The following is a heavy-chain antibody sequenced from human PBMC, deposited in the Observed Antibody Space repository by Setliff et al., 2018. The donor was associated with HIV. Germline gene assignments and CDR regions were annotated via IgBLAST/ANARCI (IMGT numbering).Heavy chain of an antibody. D-gene: IGHD3-22*01. CDR2: IIPIFGTA. J-gene: IGHJ4*02. Sequence: ASVKVSCKASGGTFSSYAISWVRQAPGQGLEWMGGIIPIFGTANYAQRFQGRVTITTDESTSTAYMELSSLRSEDTAVYYCARSYYYDSSGYYYWGQGTLVTVSS. CDR3: ARSYYYDSSGYYY. CDR1: GGTFSSYA. V-gene: IGHV1-69*05.